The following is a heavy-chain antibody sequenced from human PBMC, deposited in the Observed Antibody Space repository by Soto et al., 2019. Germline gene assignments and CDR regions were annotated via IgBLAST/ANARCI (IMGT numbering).Heavy chain of an antibody. CDR3: AKVTVTTSPDY. D-gene: IGHD4-17*01. CDR1: GFTFRTYA. J-gene: IGHJ4*02. CDR2: ISGSGGGT. Sequence: EVQLLESGGGLVQPGGSLRLSCAGSGFTFRTYAMTWVRQAPGKGLEWVSAISGSGGGTYYADHVKGRFTISRDKSKNTLYLQMVSLRAEDTAVYYCAKVTVTTSPDYWGQGTLVTVSS. V-gene: IGHV3-23*01.